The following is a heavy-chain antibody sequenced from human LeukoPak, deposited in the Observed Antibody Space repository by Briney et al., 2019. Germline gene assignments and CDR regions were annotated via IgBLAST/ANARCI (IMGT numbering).Heavy chain of an antibody. CDR2: IYTSGST. D-gene: IGHD6-13*01. CDR3: ARQYSSSWYALGFDP. CDR1: GGSISSYY. V-gene: IGHV4-4*09. Sequence: PSETLSLTCTVSGGSISSYYWSWIRQPPGKELEWIGYIYTSGSTNYNPSLKSRVTISVDTSKNQFSLKLSSVTAADTAVYYCARQYSSSWYALGFDPWGQGTLVTVSS. J-gene: IGHJ5*02.